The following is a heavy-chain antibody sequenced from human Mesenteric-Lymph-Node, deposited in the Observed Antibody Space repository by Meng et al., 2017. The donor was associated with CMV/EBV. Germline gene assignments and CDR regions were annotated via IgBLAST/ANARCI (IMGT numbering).Heavy chain of an antibody. CDR1: LSPLSPSAMR. D-gene: IGHD2-2*01. CDR2: IDWDDDK. Sequence: SGPTLVKLPHTLTLICTFSLSPLSPSAMRVSWIRQHAGKALEWLARIDWDDDKFYNTSLKTRPTISKDTSKNQVDLTMTNVDPGDTAAYYCARTPPTYCSSTSCPYYFDYWGQGTLVTVSS. J-gene: IGHJ4*02. CDR3: ARTPPTYCSSTSCPYYFDY. V-gene: IGHV2-70D*14.